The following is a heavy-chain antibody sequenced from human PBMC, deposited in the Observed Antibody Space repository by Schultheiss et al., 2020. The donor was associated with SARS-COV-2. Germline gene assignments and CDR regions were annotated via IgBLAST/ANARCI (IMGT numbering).Heavy chain of an antibody. D-gene: IGHD3-22*01. Sequence: GGSLRLSCAASGFTFSSYAMHWVRQAPGKGLEYVSAISSNGGSTYYANSVKGRFTISRDNAKNSLYLQMSSLRAEDTAVYYCAKGQNYYDSSGYSLVWFYYYGMDVWGQGTTVTVSS. CDR2: ISSNGGST. V-gene: IGHV3-64*01. CDR1: GFTFSSYA. CDR3: AKGQNYYDSSGYSLVWFYYYGMDV. J-gene: IGHJ6*02.